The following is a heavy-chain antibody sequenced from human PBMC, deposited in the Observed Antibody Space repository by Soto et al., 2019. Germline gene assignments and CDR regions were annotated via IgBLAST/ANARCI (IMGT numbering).Heavy chain of an antibody. Sequence: QITLTESGPTLVKPTQTLTLTCTFSGFSLRTSEVGVGWTRQPPGKALEWLALIYWDDDKRYSPSLKSRLTITKDTSKNQVVLTMTNMDPADTATYYCAHRFDWYYFNYWGQGTVVTVSS. CDR3: AHRFDWYYFNY. V-gene: IGHV2-5*02. CDR2: IYWDDDK. CDR1: GFSLRTSEVG. J-gene: IGHJ4*02. D-gene: IGHD3-9*01.